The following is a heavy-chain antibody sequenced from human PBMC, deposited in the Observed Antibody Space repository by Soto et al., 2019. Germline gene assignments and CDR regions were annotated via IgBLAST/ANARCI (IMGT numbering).Heavy chain of an antibody. CDR3: AREATDGWFDP. CDR1: GYTFTSYD. CDR2: ISTYSGNT. Sequence: QVQLVQSGAEVKKPGASVKVSCKASGYTFTSYDISWVRQAPGQGLEWMGWISTYSGNTNYAQKFRGRVTMTTDTSTGTAYMELRRLRSDDTAVYYCAREATDGWFDPWGQGTLVTVS. J-gene: IGHJ5*02. V-gene: IGHV1-18*01.